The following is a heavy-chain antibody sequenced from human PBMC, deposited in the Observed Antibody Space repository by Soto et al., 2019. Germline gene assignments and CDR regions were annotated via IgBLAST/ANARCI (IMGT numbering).Heavy chain of an antibody. J-gene: IGHJ6*02. V-gene: IGHV3-23*01. Sequence: GGSRRPSCAASEFAFSSYAMKWVRQAPGKGLEWVSLIGESGTPTYYADSVKGRFTISRDNSGNTLFLEMYSLRAEDTAVYYCARYIPGVRYYGMDVWGQGTTVTVSS. CDR3: ARYIPGVRYYGMDV. CDR2: IGESGTPT. CDR1: EFAFSSYA. D-gene: IGHD2-2*01.